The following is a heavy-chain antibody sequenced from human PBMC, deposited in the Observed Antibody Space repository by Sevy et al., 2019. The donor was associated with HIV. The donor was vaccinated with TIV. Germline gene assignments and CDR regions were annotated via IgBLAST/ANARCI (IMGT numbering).Heavy chain of an antibody. V-gene: IGHV3-23*01. D-gene: IGHD5-12*01. CDR1: GFTFSSYA. J-gene: IGHJ4*02. Sequence: GGSLRLSCAASGFTFSSYAMTWVRQPPGKGLEWVSLIIGSGGTTYYADSVKGPFTISRDNSKNTLYLQMNSPRAEDTAVYYCVKLGSGYTYFDYWGQGTLVTVSS. CDR3: VKLGSGYTYFDY. CDR2: IIGSGGTT.